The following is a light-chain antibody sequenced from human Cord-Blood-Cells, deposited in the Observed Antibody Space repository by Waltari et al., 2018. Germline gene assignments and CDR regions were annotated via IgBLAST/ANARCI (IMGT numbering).Light chain of an antibody. CDR3: QQYNNWPPYT. V-gene: IGKV3-15*01. CDR2: GAS. CDR1: QSVSSN. Sequence: EIVMTQSPATLSVSPGERATLSCRASQSVSSNLAWYQQKHRQAPSLLIYGASTRATGIPARFSGSGSGTEFTLTISSLQSEDFAGYYCQQYNNWPPYTFGQGTKLEIK. J-gene: IGKJ2*01.